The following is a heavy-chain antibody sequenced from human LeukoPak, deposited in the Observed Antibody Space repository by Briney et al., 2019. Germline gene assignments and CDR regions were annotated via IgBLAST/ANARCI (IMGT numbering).Heavy chain of an antibody. Sequence: PSEALSLTCTVSGGSIRNYYWSWIRQPPGKGLEWIGSIYHSGSTYYNPSLKSRVTISVDTSKNQFSLKLSSVTAADTAVYYCARLDGDGYNYAFDYWGQGTLVTVSS. J-gene: IGHJ4*02. CDR2: IYHSGST. V-gene: IGHV4-38-2*02. D-gene: IGHD5-24*01. CDR3: ARLDGDGYNYAFDY. CDR1: GGSIRNYY.